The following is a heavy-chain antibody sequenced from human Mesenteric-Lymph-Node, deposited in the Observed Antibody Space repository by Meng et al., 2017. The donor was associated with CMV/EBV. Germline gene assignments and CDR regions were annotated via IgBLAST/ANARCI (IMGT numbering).Heavy chain of an antibody. J-gene: IGHJ4*02. D-gene: IGHD1-26*01. Sequence: GESLKISCAASGFTFSSYAMSWVRQAPGKGLEWVSYISSSSSTIYYADSVKGRFTISRDNAKNSLYLQMNSLRAEDTAVYYCARGRVGAFGGWGQGTLVTVSS. CDR2: ISSSSSTI. CDR3: ARGRVGAFGG. V-gene: IGHV3-48*04. CDR1: GFTFSSYA.